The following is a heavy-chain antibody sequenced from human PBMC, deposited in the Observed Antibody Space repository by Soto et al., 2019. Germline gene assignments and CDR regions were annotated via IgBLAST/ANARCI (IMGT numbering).Heavy chain of an antibody. CDR1: GGSVSSGSYY. V-gene: IGHV4-61*03. Sequence: QVQLQESGPGLVKPSETLSLTCSVSGGSVSSGSYYWSWIRQSPEKGLEWIGYIYYTGGTKYNPSLASRVTISADTSRNHFSLKLTSVIAADTAVYYCARLEVGLDYWGQGVLVTVSS. CDR3: ARLEVGLDY. CDR2: IYYTGGT. J-gene: IGHJ4*02. D-gene: IGHD2-2*01.